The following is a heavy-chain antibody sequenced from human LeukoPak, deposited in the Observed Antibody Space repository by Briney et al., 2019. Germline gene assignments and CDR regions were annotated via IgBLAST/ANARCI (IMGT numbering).Heavy chain of an antibody. CDR2: IRYDGSKK. J-gene: IGHJ3*02. V-gene: IGHV3-30*02. CDR3: ANGYYYGSGSYYKEAFDI. D-gene: IGHD3-10*01. Sequence: GGSLRLSCAASGFTFSSYVMHWVRQAPDKGLEWVALIRYDGSKKDYADSVRGRFTISRDNSKNTLYLQMNSLRAEDTAVYYCANGYYYGSGSYYKEAFDIWGQGTMVTVSS. CDR1: GFTFSSYV.